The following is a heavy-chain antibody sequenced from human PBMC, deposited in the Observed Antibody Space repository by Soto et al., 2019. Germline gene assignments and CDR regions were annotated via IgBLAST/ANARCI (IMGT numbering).Heavy chain of an antibody. J-gene: IGHJ4*02. CDR2: TYYRSKWYS. D-gene: IGHD6-6*01. CDR1: GDSVSSYSVV. V-gene: IGHV6-1*01. CDR3: ARLIGNSSLDY. Sequence: QVQLQQSGPGLVKPSQTLSLTCAISGDSVSSYSVVWNWIRQSPSGGLEWLGRTYYRSKWYSEFAIAGQSRITVNADTSKNHVSLQRDSVTPDDTAVYYCARLIGNSSLDYWGQGTLVTVSS.